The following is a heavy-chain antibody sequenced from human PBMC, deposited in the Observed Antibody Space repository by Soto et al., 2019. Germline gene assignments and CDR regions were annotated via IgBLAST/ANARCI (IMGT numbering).Heavy chain of an antibody. CDR1: GFAFSSYW. CDR2: INNDGSTT. V-gene: IGHV3-74*01. Sequence: GGSLRLSCAASGFAFSSYWMHWVRQRPGKGLVWVSRINNDGSTTNYVDSVKGRFTISRDNAKDTLYLQMNSLTAEDTAVYYCAGRDCTNGVCYFYWGQGTLVTVSS. J-gene: IGHJ4*02. CDR3: AGRDCTNGVCYFY. D-gene: IGHD2-8*01.